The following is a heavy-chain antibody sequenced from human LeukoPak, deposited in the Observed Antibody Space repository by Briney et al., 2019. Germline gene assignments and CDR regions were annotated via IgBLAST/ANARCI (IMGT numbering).Heavy chain of an antibody. J-gene: IGHJ6*04. CDR3: ARALSSSWYPYHYYYGMDV. V-gene: IGHV3-48*03. Sequence: GGSLRLSCAASGFTFSSYEMNWVRQAPGKGLEWVSYISSSGSTIYYADSVKGRFTISRDNAKNSLYLQMYSLRAEDTAVYYYARALSSSWYPYHYYYGMDVWGKGTTVTVSS. CDR1: GFTFSSYE. CDR2: ISSSGSTI. D-gene: IGHD6-13*01.